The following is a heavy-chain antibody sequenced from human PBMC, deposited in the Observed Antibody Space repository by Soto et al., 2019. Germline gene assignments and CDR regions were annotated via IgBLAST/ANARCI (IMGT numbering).Heavy chain of an antibody. J-gene: IGHJ6*02. CDR1: GFTISTYH. CDR2: ISTDLRAL. V-gene: IGHV3-48*02. D-gene: IGHD1-26*01. CDR3: TRDGRRGYDMDV. Sequence: PGGSLRLSCAASGFTISTYHLNWVRQAPGKGLEWVSYISTDLRALYYADSVRGRFTISRDNAKNSLYLQMTSLRDGDTGVYYCTRDGRRGYDMDVWGQGXTVTVYS.